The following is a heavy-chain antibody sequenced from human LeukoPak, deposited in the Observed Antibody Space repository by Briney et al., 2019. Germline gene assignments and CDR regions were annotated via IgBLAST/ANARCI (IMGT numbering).Heavy chain of an antibody. J-gene: IGHJ5*02. CDR1: GCSISSYY. D-gene: IGHD3-9*01. CDR3: ARDYDVLTAYPPTQLFAP. V-gene: IGHV4-4*08. CDR2: IYSNRST. Sequence: PSETLSLTCTVSGCSISSYYWSWIRQPPGKGLEWIGYIYSNRSTNYNPSLKSRRTIFVDKTTNQFSHQQNSVTAADAAAYYYARDYDVLTAYPPTQLFAPWGQGTLVTVSS.